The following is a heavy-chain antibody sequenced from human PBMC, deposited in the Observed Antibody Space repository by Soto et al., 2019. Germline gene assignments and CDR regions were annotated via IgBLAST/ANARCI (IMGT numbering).Heavy chain of an antibody. CDR3: AGGVGYSSSYYFDY. V-gene: IGHV1-2*02. CDR1: GYTFTGYY. J-gene: IGHJ4*02. D-gene: IGHD6-6*01. Sequence: GASVKVSCKASGYTFTGYYMHWVRQAPGQGLEWMGWINPNSGGTNYAQKFQGRVTMTRDTSISTAYMELSRLRSDDTAVYYCAGGVGYSSSYYFDYWGQGTLVTVSS. CDR2: INPNSGGT.